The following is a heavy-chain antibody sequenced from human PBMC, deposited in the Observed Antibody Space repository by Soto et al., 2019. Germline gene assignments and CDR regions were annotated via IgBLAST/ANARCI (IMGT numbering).Heavy chain of an antibody. CDR1: GGTFSSYA. CDR2: IIPIFGTA. J-gene: IGHJ5*02. CDR3: ARSPSDILTEGVNWFDP. Sequence: QVQLVQSGAEVKKPGSSVKVSCKASGGTFSSYAISWVRQAPGQGLEWMGGIIPIFGTANYAQKFQGRVTITADKSTSTAYMELSSLRSEDTAVYYCARSPSDILTEGVNWFDPWGQGTLVTVSS. V-gene: IGHV1-69*06. D-gene: IGHD3-9*01.